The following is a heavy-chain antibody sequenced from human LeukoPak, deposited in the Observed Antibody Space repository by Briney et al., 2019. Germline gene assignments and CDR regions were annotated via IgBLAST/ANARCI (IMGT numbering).Heavy chain of an antibody. Sequence: PGGFLRLSCAASGFTFSSYSMNWVRQAPGKGLEWVSSISSSSSYIYYADSVKGRFTISRDNAKNSLYLQMNSLRAEDTAVYYCASHLPYSSGWSSFDYWGQGTLVTVSS. CDR2: ISSSSSYI. V-gene: IGHV3-21*01. CDR3: ASHLPYSSGWSSFDY. J-gene: IGHJ4*02. CDR1: GFTFSSYS. D-gene: IGHD6-19*01.